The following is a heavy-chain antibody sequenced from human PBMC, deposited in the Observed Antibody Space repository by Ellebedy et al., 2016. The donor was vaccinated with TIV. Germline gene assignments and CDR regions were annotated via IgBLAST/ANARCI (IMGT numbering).Heavy chain of an antibody. CDR3: AKDRLYSSGYAGFDP. J-gene: IGHJ5*02. CDR1: GFTFSSYA. CDR2: ISGSGDIT. D-gene: IGHD6-19*01. Sequence: GESLKISCAASGFTFSSYAMTWVRQAPGKGLEWVSTISGSGDITYYADSVKGRFTVSRDNSKNTLYLQMNSLRAEDTAVYYCAKDRLYSSGYAGFDPWGQGTLVTVSS. V-gene: IGHV3-23*01.